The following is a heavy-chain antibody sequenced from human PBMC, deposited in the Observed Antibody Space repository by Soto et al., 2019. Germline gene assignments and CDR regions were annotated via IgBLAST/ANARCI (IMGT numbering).Heavy chain of an antibody. J-gene: IGHJ3*02. Sequence: EVQLVESGGDLVQPGGSLRLSCAASESTFRGYWMHWVRQAPGKGLVWVSRVNGDGSGTIYGDSVKGRFTVSRDNPKNTMCVQTNMLSVDVAAIYFCARGYSHQGFEIWGQGTMVTVSS. CDR3: ARGYSHQGFEI. CDR2: VNGDGSGT. CDR1: ESTFRGYW. D-gene: IGHD3-10*01. V-gene: IGHV3-74*01.